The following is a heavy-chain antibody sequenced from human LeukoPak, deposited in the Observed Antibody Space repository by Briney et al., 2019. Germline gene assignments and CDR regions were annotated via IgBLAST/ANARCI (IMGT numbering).Heavy chain of an antibody. CDR1: GFTFSSYS. V-gene: IGHV3-21*01. D-gene: IGHD4-11*01. CDR3: AKVRTTVTYYYYYYMDV. Sequence: GRSLRLSCAASGFTFSSYSMNWVRQAPGKGLEWVSSVSSSSSYIYYADSVKGRFTISRDNAKTSLYLQMNSLRAEDTAVYYCAKVRTTVTYYYYYYMDVWGKGTTVTVSS. J-gene: IGHJ6*03. CDR2: VSSSSSYI.